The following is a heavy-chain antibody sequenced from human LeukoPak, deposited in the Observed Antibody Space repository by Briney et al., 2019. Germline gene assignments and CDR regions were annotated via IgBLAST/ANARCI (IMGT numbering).Heavy chain of an antibody. J-gene: IGHJ4*02. CDR2: IYYSGTT. D-gene: IGHD2-8*01. CDR1: GGSISTSYY. V-gene: IGHV4-39*01. CDR3: ARSSNGVSRFDY. Sequence: SETLSLTCTVSGGSISTSYYWGWIRQPPGKGLEWIGSIYYSGTTYYNPSLKSRVTISVDTSKNQFSLKLSSVTAADTAVYYCARSSNGVSRFDYWGQGTLLTVSS.